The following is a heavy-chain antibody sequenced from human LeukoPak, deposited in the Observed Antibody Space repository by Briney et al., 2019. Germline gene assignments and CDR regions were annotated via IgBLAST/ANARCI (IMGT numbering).Heavy chain of an antibody. Sequence: SETLSLTCAAYGGSFSGYYWSWIRQPPGKGLEGIGEINHSGSTNYNPSLKSRVTISVDTSKNQFSLKLSSVTAADTAVYYCASYGDYYFDYWGQGTLVTVSS. D-gene: IGHD4-17*01. CDR1: GGSFSGYY. J-gene: IGHJ4*02. CDR3: ASYGDYYFDY. CDR2: INHSGST. V-gene: IGHV4-34*01.